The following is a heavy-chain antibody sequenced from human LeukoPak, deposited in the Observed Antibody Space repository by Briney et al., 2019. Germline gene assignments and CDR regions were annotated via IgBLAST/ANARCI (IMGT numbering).Heavy chain of an antibody. CDR1: YG. CDR2: ISSSSSYI. CDR3: ARDIAASSGYPDY. J-gene: IGHJ4*02. D-gene: IGHD3-22*01. V-gene: IGHV3-21*01. Sequence: YGVSCISKDTGKGLEWVSSISSSSSYIYYADSVKGRFTISRDNAKNSLYLQMKSLRAEETAVYYCARDIAASSGYPDYWGQRSLVTVYS.